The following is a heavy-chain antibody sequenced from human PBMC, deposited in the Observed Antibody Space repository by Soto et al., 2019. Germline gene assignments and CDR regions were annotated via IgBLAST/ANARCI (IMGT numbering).Heavy chain of an antibody. CDR3: AKGLVVGVYGMDV. D-gene: IGHD1-26*01. Sequence: GGSLRLSCVASGLTFGSRAMTWVRQAPGEGLQWVSTITDTGGDAKYADSVRGRFVISRDNSKNALYLQMNSLRAEDTAIYYCAKGLVVGVYGMDVWGQGTTVTVSS. J-gene: IGHJ6*02. CDR2: ITDTGGDA. CDR1: GLTFGSRA. V-gene: IGHV3-23*01.